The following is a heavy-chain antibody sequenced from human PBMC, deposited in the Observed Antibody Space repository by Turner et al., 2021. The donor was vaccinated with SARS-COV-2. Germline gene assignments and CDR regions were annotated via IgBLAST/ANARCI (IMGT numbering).Heavy chain of an antibody. CDR3: ARGLAAGTSWFDP. CDR1: GYTFTDYI. CDR2: INPNGAT. Sequence: VQLVQPGAEVTKPGASVKVACMASGYTFTDYIIHWVRQAPGQGLEWMGWINPNGATSYAQRFQGRFIMTRDTSISTAYMDLSRLISDDTALYYCARGLAAGTSWFDPWGQGTLVTVSS. J-gene: IGHJ5*02. D-gene: IGHD6-25*01. V-gene: IGHV1-2*02.